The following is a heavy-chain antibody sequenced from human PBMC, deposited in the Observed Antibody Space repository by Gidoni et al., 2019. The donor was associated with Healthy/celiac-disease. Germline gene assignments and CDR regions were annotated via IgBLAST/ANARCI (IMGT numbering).Heavy chain of an antibody. CDR3: ARGGNGGNSLDWFDP. D-gene: IGHD2-21*02. Sequence: QVQLQQWGAGLLEPSETLSLTCAVYGGSFSGYYWSWIRQPPGKGLEWIGEINHSGSTNYNPSLKSRVTISVDTSKNQFSLKLSSVTAADTAVYYCARGGNGGNSLDWFDPWGQGTLVTVSS. CDR1: GGSFSGYY. V-gene: IGHV4-34*01. CDR2: INHSGST. J-gene: IGHJ5*02.